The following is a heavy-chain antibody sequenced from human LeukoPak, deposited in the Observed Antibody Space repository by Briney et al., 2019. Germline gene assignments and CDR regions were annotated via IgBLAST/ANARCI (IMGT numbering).Heavy chain of an antibody. CDR2: ISGYNGNT. J-gene: IGHJ4*02. CDR3: ARSDRSDFYFDY. V-gene: IGHV1-18*01. Sequence: ASVKVSCKASGYTFTSYGISWVRQAPGQGLEWMGWISGYNGNTNYAQKFQGRVTMTTDTSTSTAYMELRSLRSDDTAVYYCARSDRSDFYFDYWGQGTLVTVSS. D-gene: IGHD1-14*01. CDR1: GYTFTSYG.